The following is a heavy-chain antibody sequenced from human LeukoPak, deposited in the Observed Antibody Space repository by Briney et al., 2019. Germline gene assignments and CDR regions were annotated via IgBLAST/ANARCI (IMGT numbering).Heavy chain of an antibody. V-gene: IGHV3-30*18. CDR2: ISYDGSNK. CDR1: GFTFSSYG. D-gene: IGHD3-22*01. Sequence: GGSLRLSCAASGFTFSSYGMHWVRQAPGKGLEWVAVISYDGSNKYYADSVKGRFTISRDNSKNTLYLQMNSLRAEDTAVYYCAKAFYYDSSGYGSDYWGQGTLVTVSS. CDR3: AKAFYYDSSGYGSDY. J-gene: IGHJ4*02.